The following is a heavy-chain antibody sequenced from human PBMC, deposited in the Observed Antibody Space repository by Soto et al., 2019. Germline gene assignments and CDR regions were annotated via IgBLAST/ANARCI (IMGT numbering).Heavy chain of an antibody. V-gene: IGHV3-33*01. CDR3: ARGTGHYYYGMDV. D-gene: IGHD1-1*01. CDR1: GFAFSLYG. J-gene: IGHJ6*02. Sequence: QVHLVESGGGVVQPGRSLRLSCAAPGFAFSLYGLHWVRQAPGKGLEWLAIIWYDGSDKYYADSVKGRFTISRDNSKNTLYLQMSSLRAEDTAVYYCARGTGHYYYGMDVWGQGTTVTVSS. CDR2: IWYDGSDK.